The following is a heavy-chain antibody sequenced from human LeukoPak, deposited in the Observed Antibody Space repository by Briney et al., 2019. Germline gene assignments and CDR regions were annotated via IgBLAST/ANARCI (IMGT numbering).Heavy chain of an antibody. D-gene: IGHD6-19*01. CDR3: ARDRGQQWLWWFDP. CDR2: IYTSGST. Sequence: PSETLSLTCTVSGGSISSYYWSWIRQPAGKGLEWIGRIYTSGSTNYNPSLKSRVTMSVDTSKNQFFLKLSSVTAADTAVYYCARDRGQQWLWWFDPWGQGTLVTVSS. CDR1: GGSISSYY. J-gene: IGHJ5*02. V-gene: IGHV4-4*07.